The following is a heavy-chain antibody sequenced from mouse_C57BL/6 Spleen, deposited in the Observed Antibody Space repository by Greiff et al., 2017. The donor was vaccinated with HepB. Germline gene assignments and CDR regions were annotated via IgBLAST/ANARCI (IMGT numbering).Heavy chain of an antibody. V-gene: IGHV1-26*01. CDR1: GYTFTDYY. CDR2: INPNNGGT. J-gene: IGHJ2*01. Sequence: EVQLQQSGPELVKPGASVKISCKASGYTFTDYYMNWVKQSHGKSLEWIGDINPNNGGTSYNQKFKGKATLTVDKSSSTAYMELRSLTSEDSAVYYCARLGITTGVDYWGQGTTLTVSS. D-gene: IGHD1-1*01. CDR3: ARLGITTGVDY.